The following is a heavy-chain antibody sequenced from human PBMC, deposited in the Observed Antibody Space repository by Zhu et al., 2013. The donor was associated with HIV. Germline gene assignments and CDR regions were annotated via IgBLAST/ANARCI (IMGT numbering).Heavy chain of an antibody. CDR3: ARKIGLLGAFDI. Sequence: QVQLVQSGAEVKKPGASVKVSCKASGYTFTSYAMHWVRQAPGQRLEWMGWINAGNGNTKYSQKFQGRVTITRDTSASTAYMELSSLTSEDTAVYYCARKIGLLGAFDIWGQGTMVTVSS. J-gene: IGHJ3*02. CDR1: GYTFTSYA. D-gene: IGHD3-16*01. V-gene: IGHV1-3*01. CDR2: INAGNGNT.